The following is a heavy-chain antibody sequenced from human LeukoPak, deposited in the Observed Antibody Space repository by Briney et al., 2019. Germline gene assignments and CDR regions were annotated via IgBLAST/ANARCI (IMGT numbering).Heavy chain of an antibody. D-gene: IGHD2-8*01. Sequence: PGGSLRLSCAASGFTFSDYYMTWIRQAPGKGLEWVSYISDTGFTIYSADSVKGRFTISRDNAKNSLYLQLNSLRAEDTAVYYCAKDNGGWIDYWGQGTLVTVSS. J-gene: IGHJ4*02. V-gene: IGHV3-11*01. CDR3: AKDNGGWIDY. CDR2: ISDTGFTI. CDR1: GFTFSDYY.